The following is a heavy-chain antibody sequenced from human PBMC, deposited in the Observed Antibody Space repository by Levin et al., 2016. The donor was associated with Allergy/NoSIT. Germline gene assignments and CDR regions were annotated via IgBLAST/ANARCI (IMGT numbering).Heavy chain of an antibody. CDR1: GGTLSSYS. V-gene: IGHV1-69*08. J-gene: IGHJ5*02. D-gene: IGHD3-10*01. Sequence: SVKVSCKASGGTLSSYSISWVRQAPGQGLEWMGRIIPFAGTANYAQKFQGRVTLTADTSTRTTYMELSGLRSEDTAVYYCARNRGDLSGRSNWFDPWGQGTLVTVSS. CDR3: ARNRGDLSGRSNWFDP. CDR2: IIPFAGTA.